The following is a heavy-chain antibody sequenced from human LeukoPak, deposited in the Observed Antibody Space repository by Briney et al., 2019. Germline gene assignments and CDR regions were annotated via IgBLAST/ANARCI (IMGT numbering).Heavy chain of an antibody. CDR2: INPNSGGT. Sequence: ASVKVSCKASGYTFTGYYMHWVRQAPGQGLEWMGWINPNSGGTNYAQKFQGRVTMTRDTSISTAYMELSRLRSDDTAVYYCARGPYCSNTNCYSPYFYYYMDVWGKGTTVTVS. V-gene: IGHV1-2*02. CDR1: GYTFTGYY. D-gene: IGHD2-2*01. J-gene: IGHJ6*03. CDR3: ARGPYCSNTNCYSPYFYYYMDV.